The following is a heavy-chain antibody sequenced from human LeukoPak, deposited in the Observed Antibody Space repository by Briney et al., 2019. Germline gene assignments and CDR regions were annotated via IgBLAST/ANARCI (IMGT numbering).Heavy chain of an antibody. Sequence: SETLSLTCTVSGGSISSYYSSWIRQPPGKGLEWIGYIYYSGSTNYNPSLKSRVTISVDTSKNQFSLKLSSVTAADTAVYYCASSAAGTQYFDYWGQGTLVTVSS. D-gene: IGHD6-13*01. J-gene: IGHJ4*02. V-gene: IGHV4-59*01. CDR3: ASSAAGTQYFDY. CDR1: GGSISSYY. CDR2: IYYSGST.